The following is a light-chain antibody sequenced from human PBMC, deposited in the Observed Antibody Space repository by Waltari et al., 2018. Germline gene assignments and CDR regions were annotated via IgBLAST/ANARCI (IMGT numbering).Light chain of an antibody. CDR2: KAS. J-gene: IGKJ1*01. V-gene: IGKV1-5*03. CDR3: QQYRNLWT. CDR1: QSLSNW. Sequence: DIQMTQSPSTLSASVGDRITIPCQASQSLSNWLAWYQQKPGKAPKVLIYKASTLESGVLSRFSGSGSGTEFTLTISSMQPYDFATYYCQQYRNLWTFCQGTKVEIK.